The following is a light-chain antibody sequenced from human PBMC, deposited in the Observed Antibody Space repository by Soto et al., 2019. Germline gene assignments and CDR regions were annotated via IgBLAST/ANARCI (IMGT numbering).Light chain of an antibody. CDR3: QQRSNWPPIT. V-gene: IGKV3-11*01. J-gene: IGKJ5*01. Sequence: EIVMTQSPVTLSVSPGERATLSCRASQSIRTNLAWYRHKPGQAPRLLIYDASNRATGIPARFSGSGSGTDFTLTISSLEPEDFAVYYCQQRSNWPPITFGQGTRLEIK. CDR1: QSIRTN. CDR2: DAS.